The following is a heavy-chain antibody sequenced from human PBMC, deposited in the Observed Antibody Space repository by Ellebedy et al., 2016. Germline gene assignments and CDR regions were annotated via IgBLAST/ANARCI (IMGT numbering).Heavy chain of an antibody. D-gene: IGHD1-26*01. CDR2: TSWNSGNI. CDR1: GFPFEDYT. Sequence: SLKISXTASGFPFEDYTMHWVRQTPGKGLEWVSGTSWNSGNIDYADSVKGRFTISRDNARKSLYLQMNSLTVEDTAFYYCARSPKWAGAIDIWGQGTKVTVSS. J-gene: IGHJ3*02. V-gene: IGHV3-9*01. CDR3: ARSPKWAGAIDI.